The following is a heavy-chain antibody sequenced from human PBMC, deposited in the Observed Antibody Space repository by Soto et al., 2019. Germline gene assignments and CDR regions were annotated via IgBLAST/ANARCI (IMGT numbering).Heavy chain of an antibody. CDR3: ANRMLDCSSTSCPDLGSFDY. J-gene: IGHJ4*02. CDR2: ISGSGGST. Sequence: GGSLRLSCAASGFTFSSYAMSWVRQAPGKGLEWVSAISGSGGSTYYADSVKGRFTISRDNSKNTLYLQMNSLRAEDTAGYYCANRMLDCSSTSCPDLGSFDYWGQGTLVTVS. D-gene: IGHD2-2*01. V-gene: IGHV3-23*01. CDR1: GFTFSSYA.